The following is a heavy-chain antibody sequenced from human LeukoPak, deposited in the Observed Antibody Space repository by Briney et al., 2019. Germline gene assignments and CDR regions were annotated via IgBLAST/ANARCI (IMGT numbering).Heavy chain of an antibody. D-gene: IGHD2-2*01. CDR2: IRDSENA. V-gene: IGHV4-59*01. Sequence: SETLSFTCTVSGGSTRSYYWSWIRQPPGKGLEWIGYIRDSENADYIPSLKGRVSISLDTLKNQFSLRLSAVTPADTAVYYCARGRVPGLWGQGTLVTVSS. CDR1: GGSTRSYY. CDR3: ARGRVPGL. J-gene: IGHJ4*02.